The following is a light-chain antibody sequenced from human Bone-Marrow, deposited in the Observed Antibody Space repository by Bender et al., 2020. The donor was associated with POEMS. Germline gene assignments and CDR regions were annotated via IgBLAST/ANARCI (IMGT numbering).Light chain of an antibody. CDR2: VAASGSH. J-gene: IGLJ3*02. CDR1: SGHSWYT. V-gene: IGLV4-60*03. Sequence: QPVLTQSSSASASLGSSVKLTCTLTSGHSWYTIAWHQQQPGKAPRYLMKVAASGSHNKGSGIPDRFSGASSGADRYLTISNLQSQDEADYYCQTWGTGIPKVFGGGTKLTVL. CDR3: QTWGTGIPKV.